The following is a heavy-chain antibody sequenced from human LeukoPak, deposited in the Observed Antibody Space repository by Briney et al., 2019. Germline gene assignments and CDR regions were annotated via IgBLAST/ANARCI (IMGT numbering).Heavy chain of an antibody. J-gene: IGHJ4*02. D-gene: IGHD7-27*01. Sequence: ASVTVSCKASGYTFTSYDFNWVRQATGQRPEWMGWMSPNSGDTGYAQKFQDRVTMTRNTSISTAHMELSSLRSDDTAVYYCARGPPNWGYDYWGPGTLVTVSS. CDR3: ARGPPNWGYDY. CDR2: MSPNSGDT. V-gene: IGHV1-8*01. CDR1: GYTFTSYD.